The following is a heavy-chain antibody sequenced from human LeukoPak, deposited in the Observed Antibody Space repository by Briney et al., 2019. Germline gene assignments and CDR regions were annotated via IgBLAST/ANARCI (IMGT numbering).Heavy chain of an antibody. CDR3: ARDGFGEMGYFDY. CDR2: IWYDGSNK. CDR1: GFTFSSYG. V-gene: IGHV3-33*01. Sequence: GGSLRLSCAASGFTFSSYGMHWVRQAPGKGLELVAVIWYDGSNKYYADSVKGRFTISRDNSKNTLYLQMNSLRAEDTAVYYCARDGFGEMGYFDYWGQGTLVTVSS. J-gene: IGHJ4*02. D-gene: IGHD3-10*01.